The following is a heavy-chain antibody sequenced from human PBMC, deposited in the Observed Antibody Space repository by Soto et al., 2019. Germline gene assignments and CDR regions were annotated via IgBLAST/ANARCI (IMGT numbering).Heavy chain of an antibody. Sequence: EGQLVESGGGLVQPGGSLRLSCLGPGLTFSDHYMDWVRQAPGMGLEWVARKRNKVNGDTTEYAASVKGRFTISRDDSENSLYLEINSLRSEDTALYYRTITFGGVLRFWGQGTLVTVSS. J-gene: IGHJ4*02. D-gene: IGHD3-16*01. CDR3: TITFGGVLRF. CDR1: GLTFSDHY. CDR2: KRNKVNGDTT. V-gene: IGHV3-72*01.